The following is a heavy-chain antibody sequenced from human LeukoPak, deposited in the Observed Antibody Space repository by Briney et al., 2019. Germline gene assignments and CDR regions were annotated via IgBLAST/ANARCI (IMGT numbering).Heavy chain of an antibody. CDR3: ARGRVTLAAAGTRNWFDP. Sequence: VASVKVSCKASGYTFTSYGISWVRQAPGQGLEWMGWISAYNGNTNYAQKLQGRVTKTTDTSTSTAYMELRSLRSDDTAVYYCARGRVTLAAAGTRNWFDPWGQGTLVTVSS. J-gene: IGHJ5*02. CDR2: ISAYNGNT. D-gene: IGHD6-13*01. V-gene: IGHV1-18*04. CDR1: GYTFTSYG.